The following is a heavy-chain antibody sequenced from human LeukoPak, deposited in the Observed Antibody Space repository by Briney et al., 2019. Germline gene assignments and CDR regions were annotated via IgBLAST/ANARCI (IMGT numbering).Heavy chain of an antibody. CDR2: INSDGRST. D-gene: IGHD1-26*01. J-gene: IGHJ5*02. V-gene: IGHV3-74*01. Sequence: GGSLRLSCAGSGFTFSSYWMHWVRQAPGKGRVGVSRINSDGRSTFYADSVKGRFTISRDNAKNTLYLQMNSLRAEDTAVYYCARAGSYYLLGQGTLVTVSS. CDR3: ARAGSYYL. CDR1: GFTFSSYW.